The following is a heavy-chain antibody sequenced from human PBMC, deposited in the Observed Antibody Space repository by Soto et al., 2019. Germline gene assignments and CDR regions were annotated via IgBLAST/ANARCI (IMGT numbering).Heavy chain of an antibody. CDR3: AKDPPRYPVITGTPFDT. D-gene: IGHD1-20*01. CDR2: ISYDGTTK. V-gene: IGHV3-30*18. Sequence: QVQLVESGGGVVQPGRSLRLSCAASGFTFRSYGIHWVRQAPGKGLEWVAVISYDGTTKYYAESVKGRFTISRDNSKNTLYLQMNSLRPEDTAVYYCAKDPPRYPVITGTPFDTWGQGTMVTVSS. CDR1: GFTFRSYG. J-gene: IGHJ3*02.